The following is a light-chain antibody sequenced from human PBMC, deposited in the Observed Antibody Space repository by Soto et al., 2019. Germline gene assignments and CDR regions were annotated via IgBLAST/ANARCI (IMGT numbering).Light chain of an antibody. V-gene: IGKV4-1*01. CDR1: QSVLHSSNTNNY. Sequence: DIVMTQSPDSLAVSLGERATINCKSSQSVLHSSNTNNYLAWYQKKPGQPPKLLIYWASTRESGVPDRFSGSGSGTDFTLTISSLQPEDVAFYYCQQYYSAPLAFGGGTRVEI. J-gene: IGKJ4*01. CDR3: QQYYSAPLA. CDR2: WAS.